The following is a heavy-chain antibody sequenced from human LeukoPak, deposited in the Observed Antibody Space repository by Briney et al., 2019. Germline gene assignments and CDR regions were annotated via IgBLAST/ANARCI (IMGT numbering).Heavy chain of an antibody. CDR1: GASFSCYY. CDR3: ARGGRQLLVRRDAFDI. Sequence: SETLSLTCAVYGASFSCYYWSWIRQPPGKGLEWIGEINHSGSTNYNPSLKSLVTISVDTSKNQFSLKLSSVTAADTAVYYCARGGRQLLVRRDAFDIWGQGTMVTVSS. CDR2: INHSGST. J-gene: IGHJ3*02. D-gene: IGHD6-19*01. V-gene: IGHV4-34*01.